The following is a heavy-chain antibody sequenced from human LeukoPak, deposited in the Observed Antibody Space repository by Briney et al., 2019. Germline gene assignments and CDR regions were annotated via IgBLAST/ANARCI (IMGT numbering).Heavy chain of an antibody. V-gene: IGHV4-61*02. CDR2: IYITGST. CDR1: GGSINSADYN. J-gene: IGHJ3*02. D-gene: IGHD5-24*01. CDR3: ARGSPVEAFDI. Sequence: SDTLSLTCTVSGGSINSADYNWRWIRLPAGKGVEWIGRIYITGSTNYKPSLKSRVAMSVDTSKNQFSLRLNSMTAADTAVYYCARGSPVEAFDIWGQGTMVTVSS.